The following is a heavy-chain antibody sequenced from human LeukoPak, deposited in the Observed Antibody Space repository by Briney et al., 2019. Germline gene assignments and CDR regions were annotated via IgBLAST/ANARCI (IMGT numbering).Heavy chain of an antibody. V-gene: IGHV3-48*01. CDR1: GFTFSSYS. D-gene: IGHD4-17*01. J-gene: IGHJ4*02. CDR2: ISSSSSTI. Sequence: TGGSLRLSCAASGFTFSSYSMNWVRQAPGKGLEWVSYISSSSSTIYYADSVKGRFTISRDNAKNSLYLQMNSLRAEDTAVYYCARTTVTYVYSYWGQGTLVTVSS. CDR3: ARTTVTYVYSY.